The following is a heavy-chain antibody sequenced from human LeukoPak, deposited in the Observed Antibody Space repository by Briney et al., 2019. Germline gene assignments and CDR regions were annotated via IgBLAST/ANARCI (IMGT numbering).Heavy chain of an antibody. CDR1: GFTFSSYA. Sequence: GGSLRLSCAASGFTFSSYAMSWVRQAPGKGLEWVSGISGSGDSTYYADPVKGRFTISRDNSWNTLFLQMNSLRDEDTAVYYCAKDRSDNRTWYAGSHWGQGTLLTVSS. J-gene: IGHJ4*02. D-gene: IGHD2-8*01. V-gene: IGHV3-23*01. CDR3: AKDRSDNRTWYAGSH. CDR2: ISGSGDST.